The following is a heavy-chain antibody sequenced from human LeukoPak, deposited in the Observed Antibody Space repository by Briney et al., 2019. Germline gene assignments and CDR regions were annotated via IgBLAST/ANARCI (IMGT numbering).Heavy chain of an antibody. CDR1: GGSTSSYY. CDR2: IYTSGST. V-gene: IGHV4-4*07. D-gene: IGHD3-3*01. CDR3: ARERDLNYDFWSGYYFDY. J-gene: IGHJ4*02. Sequence: SGTLSLTCTVSGGSTSSYYWSWIRQPAGKGLEWIGRIYTSGSTNYNPSLKSRVTVSVDTSKNQFSLKLSSVTAADTAVYYCARERDLNYDFWSGYYFDYWGQGTLVTVSS.